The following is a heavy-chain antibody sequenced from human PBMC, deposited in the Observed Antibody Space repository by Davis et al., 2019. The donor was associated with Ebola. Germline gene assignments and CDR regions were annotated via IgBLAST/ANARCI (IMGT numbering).Heavy chain of an antibody. D-gene: IGHD3-3*01. CDR2: IWYDGSNK. Sequence: GESLKISCAASGFIFSSYGMHWVRQAPGKGLEWVAVIWYDGSNKYYTDSVKGRFTISRDNSKNTVYLQMNSLRAEDTAVYYCAREGKIFGLDYWGQGALVTVSS. V-gene: IGHV3-33*01. CDR3: AREGKIFGLDY. J-gene: IGHJ4*02. CDR1: GFIFSSYG.